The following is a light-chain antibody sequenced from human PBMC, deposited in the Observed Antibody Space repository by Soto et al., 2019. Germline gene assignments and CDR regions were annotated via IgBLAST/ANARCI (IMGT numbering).Light chain of an antibody. J-gene: IGKJ3*01. CDR2: DAS. CDR3: QKFDSSQFT. Sequence: DIQMTQSPSSLSAYVGDRVTITCRASQGISNHLAWYQQKPGRVPKLLIYDASTLQSGVPSRFSGRGSGSDFTLTISSLQPEDVATYYRQKFDSSQFTFGPGTKVEIK. V-gene: IGKV1-27*01. CDR1: QGISNH.